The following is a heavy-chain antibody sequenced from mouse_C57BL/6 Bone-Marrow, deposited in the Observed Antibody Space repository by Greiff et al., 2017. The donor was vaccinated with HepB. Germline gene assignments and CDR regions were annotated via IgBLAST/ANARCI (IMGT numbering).Heavy chain of an antibody. D-gene: IGHD1-1*01. CDR2: IDPSDSYI. Sequence: QVQLQQPGAEFVKPGASVKLSCKASGYTFTSYWMQWVKQRPGQGLEWIGEIDPSDSYINYNQKFKGKATLTVDKSSSTAYMQLSSLTSEDSAVYYCARSRAYYYGSSYLYWGQGTTLTVSS. CDR1: GYTFTSYW. CDR3: ARSRAYYYGSSYLY. J-gene: IGHJ2*01. V-gene: IGHV1-50*01.